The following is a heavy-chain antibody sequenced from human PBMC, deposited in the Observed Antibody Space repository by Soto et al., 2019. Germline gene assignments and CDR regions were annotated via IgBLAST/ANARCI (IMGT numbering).Heavy chain of an antibody. V-gene: IGHV4-61*01. D-gene: IGHD4-17*01. CDR2: IYYSGST. CDR1: GGSVSSGSYY. CDR3: ARDGDYEAYLDY. J-gene: IGHJ4*02. Sequence: PSETLSLTCTVSGGSVSSGSYYWSWIRQPPGKGLEWIGYIYYSGSTNYNPSLKSRVTISVDTSKNQFSLKLSSVTAADTAVYYCARDGDYEAYLDYWGQGTLVTVSS.